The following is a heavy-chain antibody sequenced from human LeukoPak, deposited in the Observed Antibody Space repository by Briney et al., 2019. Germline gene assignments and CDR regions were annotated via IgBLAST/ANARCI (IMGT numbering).Heavy chain of an antibody. CDR3: AREKYCSSTSCNWFDP. CDR1: GGSISSYY. D-gene: IGHD2-2*01. V-gene: IGHV4-4*07. J-gene: IGHJ5*02. Sequence: TSETLSRTCTVSGGSISSYYWSWIRQPAGKGLEGIGRIYTSGSTNYNPSLKRRVTMSVDTSKNQFSLKLSSVTAADTAVYYCAREKYCSSTSCNWFDPWGQGTLVTVSS. CDR2: IYTSGST.